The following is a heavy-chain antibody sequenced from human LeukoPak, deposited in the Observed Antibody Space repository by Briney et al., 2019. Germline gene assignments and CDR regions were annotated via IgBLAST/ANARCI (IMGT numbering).Heavy chain of an antibody. CDR3: ARAPLIQLWLPPKYFDY. J-gene: IGHJ4*02. CDR2: IYYSGST. CDR1: GGSISSSSYY. Sequence: PSETLSLTCTVSGGSISSSSYYWGWIRQPPGKGLEWIGSIYYSGSTYYNPSLKSRVTISVDTSKNQFSLKLSSVTAADTAVYYCARAPLIQLWLPPKYFDYWGQGTLVTVSS. D-gene: IGHD5-18*01. V-gene: IGHV4-39*07.